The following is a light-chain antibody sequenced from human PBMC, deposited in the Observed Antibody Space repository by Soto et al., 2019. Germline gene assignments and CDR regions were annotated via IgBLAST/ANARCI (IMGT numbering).Light chain of an antibody. CDR1: QSVSSN. J-gene: IGKJ5*01. CDR2: DAS. CDR3: QQRSSWPIT. V-gene: IGKV3-11*01. Sequence: EIVLTQSPGTLSLSPGERATLSCRASQSVSSNLAWHQQKPGQAPRLLIYDASNRATGIPARFSGSGSGSDFTLTISSLEPEDFAVYYCQQRSSWPITFGQGTRLEIK.